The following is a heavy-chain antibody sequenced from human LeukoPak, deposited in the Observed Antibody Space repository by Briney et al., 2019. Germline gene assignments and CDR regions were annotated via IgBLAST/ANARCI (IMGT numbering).Heavy chain of an antibody. CDR1: GGSISSGGYY. D-gene: IGHD1-1*01. Sequence: SETLSLTCTVSGGSISSGGYYWRWICQHPGEGLEWIGYIYYSGSTYYNPSLKSRVTISVDTSKNQFSLKLGSVAAADTAVYYCARGVLREYNWNDFTTDFDYWGQGTLVTVSS. CDR2: IYYSGST. V-gene: IGHV4-31*03. J-gene: IGHJ4*02. CDR3: ARGVLREYNWNDFTTDFDY.